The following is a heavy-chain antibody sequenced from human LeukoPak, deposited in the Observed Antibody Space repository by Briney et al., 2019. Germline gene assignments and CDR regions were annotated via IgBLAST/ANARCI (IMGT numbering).Heavy chain of an antibody. CDR1: GGSFSSYY. J-gene: IGHJ4*02. D-gene: IGHD3-16*01. CDR3: ASMVWGSYYFFDY. V-gene: IGHV4-59*13. Sequence: SETLSLTCAVYGGSFSSYYWSWIWQPPPKGLELVGYIYYSGSSNYNTSLKSRVTISVDTSTNQFSLKLSSVTAADTAVYYCASMVWGSYYFFDYWGQGTLVTVSS. CDR2: IYYSGSS.